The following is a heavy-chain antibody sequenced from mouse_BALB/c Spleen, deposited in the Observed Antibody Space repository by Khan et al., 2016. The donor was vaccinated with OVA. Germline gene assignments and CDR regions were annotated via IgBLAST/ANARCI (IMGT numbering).Heavy chain of an antibody. CDR2: INTYTGEA. J-gene: IGHJ3*01. CDR3: TRRTPDSSGSDWFAY. CDR1: GYTFINFG. Sequence: QIQLVQSGPELKKPGETVKISCKASGYTFINFGMNWVKQAPGKDLKWMGWINTYTGEATYADDFKGRFAFSLESSASTAYLQINNLKNEDMATYFCTRRTPDSSGSDWFAYWGQGTLVTVAA. D-gene: IGHD3-2*01. V-gene: IGHV9-1*02.